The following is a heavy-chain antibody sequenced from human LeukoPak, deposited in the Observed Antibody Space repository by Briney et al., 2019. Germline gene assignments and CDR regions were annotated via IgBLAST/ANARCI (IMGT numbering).Heavy chain of an antibody. J-gene: IGHJ5*02. CDR2: INHSGST. Sequence: SETLSLTCAVYGGSFSGYYWSWIRQPPGKGLEWIGEINHSGSTNYNPSLKSRVTISVDTSNNQFSLKLSSVTAAGTAVYYCARRIVWGSYRYNWFDPWGQGTLVTVSS. D-gene: IGHD3-16*02. CDR1: GGSFSGYY. CDR3: ARRIVWGSYRYNWFDP. V-gene: IGHV4-34*01.